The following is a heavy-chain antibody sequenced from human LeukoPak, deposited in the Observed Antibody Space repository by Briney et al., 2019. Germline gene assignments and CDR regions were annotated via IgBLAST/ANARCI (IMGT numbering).Heavy chain of an antibody. J-gene: IGHJ4*02. Sequence: SETLSLTCTVSGGSISTSNYYWGWIRQPPGKGLEWIGNIFYSGSTYYSPSLRSRVTISVDTSKNQFSLKLSSVTAADTAVYYCARQGIRPYWGQGTLVTVSS. CDR1: GGSISTSNYY. CDR3: ARQGIRPY. V-gene: IGHV4-39*01. D-gene: IGHD6-13*01. CDR2: IFYSGST.